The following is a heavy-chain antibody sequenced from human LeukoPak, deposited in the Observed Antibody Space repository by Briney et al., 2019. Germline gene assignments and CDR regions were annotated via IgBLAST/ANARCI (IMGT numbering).Heavy chain of an antibody. CDR2: IYTSGST. Sequence: SETLSLTCTVSGGSISGYYWSWIRQPAGKGLEWIGRIYTSGSTNYNPSLKSRVTMSVDTSKNQFSLKLSSVTAADTAVYYCARGCRSYGSPVIYFDYWGQGTLVTVSS. J-gene: IGHJ4*02. D-gene: IGHD5-18*01. V-gene: IGHV4-4*07. CDR3: ARGCRSYGSPVIYFDY. CDR1: GGSISGYY.